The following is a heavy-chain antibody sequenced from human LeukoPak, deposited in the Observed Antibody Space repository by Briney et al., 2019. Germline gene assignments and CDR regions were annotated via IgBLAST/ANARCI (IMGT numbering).Heavy chain of an antibody. V-gene: IGHV4-34*01. Sequence: PSETLSLTCAGYGWSFSGYYWSWIRQAPGKGLKWGGEINHSGSTNDNPSLKSRVTISVDTYNNQFSLKLSSVSAADTAVYYCARVPLGFGGYRGAVEYWGQGTLVTV. CDR2: INHSGST. D-gene: IGHD3-16*01. CDR3: ARVPLGFGGYRGAVEY. CDR1: GWSFSGYY. J-gene: IGHJ4*02.